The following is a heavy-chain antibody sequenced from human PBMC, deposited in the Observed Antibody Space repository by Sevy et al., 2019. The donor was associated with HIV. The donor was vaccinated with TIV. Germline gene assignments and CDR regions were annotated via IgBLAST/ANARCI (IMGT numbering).Heavy chain of an antibody. V-gene: IGHV3-30*02. CDR1: GFTFSSYG. Sequence: GGSLRLSCAASGFTFSSYGMHWVRQAPGKGLEWVAFIRYDGSNKYYANSVKGRFTISRDNSKNTLYLQMNSLRAEDTAVYYCAKRGWGFPSGMDVWGQGTTVTVSS. D-gene: IGHD2-21*01. CDR3: AKRGWGFPSGMDV. CDR2: IRYDGSNK. J-gene: IGHJ6*02.